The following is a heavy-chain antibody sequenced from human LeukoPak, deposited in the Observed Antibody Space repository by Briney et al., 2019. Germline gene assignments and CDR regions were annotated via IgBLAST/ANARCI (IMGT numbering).Heavy chain of an antibody. CDR3: AKDEGHSSSYGPEYFQH. Sequence: GGSLRLSCAASGFTFSTYSMNWVRQAPGKGLEWVSAISGSGGSTYYADSVKGRFTISRDNSKNTLYLQMNSLRAEDTAVYYCAKDEGHSSSYGPEYFQHWGQGTLVTVSS. J-gene: IGHJ1*01. D-gene: IGHD6-13*01. CDR2: ISGSGGST. CDR1: GFTFSTYS. V-gene: IGHV3-23*01.